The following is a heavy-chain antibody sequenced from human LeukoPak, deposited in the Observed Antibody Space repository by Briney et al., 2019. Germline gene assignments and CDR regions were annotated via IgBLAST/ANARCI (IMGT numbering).Heavy chain of an antibody. Sequence: SQTLSLTCTVSGGSISSGGYYWSWIRQHPGKGLEWIGYIYYSGSTYYNPSLKSRVTISVDTSKNQFSLKLSSVTAADTAVYYCARGLRFLEWLLYGMDVWGQGTTVTVSS. CDR3: ARGLRFLEWLLYGMDV. J-gene: IGHJ6*02. V-gene: IGHV4-31*03. D-gene: IGHD3-3*01. CDR2: IYYSGST. CDR1: GGSISSGGYY.